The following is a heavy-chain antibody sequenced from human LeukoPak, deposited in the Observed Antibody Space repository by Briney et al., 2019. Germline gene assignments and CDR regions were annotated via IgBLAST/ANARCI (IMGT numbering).Heavy chain of an antibody. D-gene: IGHD2-15*01. CDR1: GFTFSSYA. V-gene: IGHV3-30-3*01. CDR2: ISYDGSNK. Sequence: PGGSLRLSCAASGFTFSSYAMHWVRQAPGKGLVWVAVISYDGSNKYYADSVKGRFTISRDNSKNTLYLQMNSLRAEDTAVYYCATGYCSGGSCYSAYYYGMDVWGQGTTVTVSS. J-gene: IGHJ6*02. CDR3: ATGYCSGGSCYSAYYYGMDV.